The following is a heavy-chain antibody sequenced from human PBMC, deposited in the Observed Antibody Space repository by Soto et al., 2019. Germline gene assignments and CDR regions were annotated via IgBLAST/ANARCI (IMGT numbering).Heavy chain of an antibody. CDR1: GFTFSSYG. CDR3: ARGIQWRYGMDV. CDR2: ISSSSSSI. Sequence: PGGSLRLSCAASGFTFSSYGMNWVRQAPGKGLEWVSCISSSSSSIYYADSVKGRFTVSRDNARNTVYLQMNSLRAEDTAVYYCARGIQWRYGMDVWGQGTTVTVSS. D-gene: IGHD5-12*01. V-gene: IGHV3-48*04. J-gene: IGHJ6*02.